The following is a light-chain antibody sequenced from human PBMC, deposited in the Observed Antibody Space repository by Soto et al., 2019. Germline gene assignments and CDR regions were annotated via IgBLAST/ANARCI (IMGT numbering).Light chain of an antibody. V-gene: IGLV2-14*01. CDR3: GGWDDSLSGPV. CDR1: SSDVGNYKY. J-gene: IGLJ2*01. CDR2: EVS. Sequence: QSALTQPASVSGSPGQSITISCTGTSSDVGNYKYVSWYQQHPGKAPKLMIYEVSNRPSGVSNRFSGSKSGNTASLAISGLRSEDEADYYCGGWDDSLSGPVFGGGTKVTVL.